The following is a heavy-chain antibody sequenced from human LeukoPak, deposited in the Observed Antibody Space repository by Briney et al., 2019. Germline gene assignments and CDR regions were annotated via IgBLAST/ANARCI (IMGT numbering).Heavy chain of an antibody. D-gene: IGHD3-22*01. CDR1: EFTFRNYS. Sequence: AGGSLRLSCAASEFTFRNYSMTLIRQAPGIGLEWVSTISGSGRNTYYADSVKGRFTISRDNSKNTVYLQMNSLRADDTAVYYCAKGDYDDSSGCFDSWGQGTLVTVSS. CDR3: AKGDYDDSSGCFDS. V-gene: IGHV3-23*01. CDR2: ISGSGRNT. J-gene: IGHJ4*02.